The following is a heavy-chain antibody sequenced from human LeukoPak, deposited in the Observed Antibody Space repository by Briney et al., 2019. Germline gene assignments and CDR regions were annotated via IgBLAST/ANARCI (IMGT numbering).Heavy chain of an antibody. CDR3: ARIVVVPAAPLAAFDY. J-gene: IGHJ4*02. D-gene: IGHD2-2*01. CDR1: GGSISSSNW. CDR2: IYHSGST. Sequence: SGTLSLTCAVSGGSISSSNWWSWVRQPPGKGLDWIGEIYHSGSTNYNPSLKSRVTISVDKSKNQFSLKLSSVTAADTAVYYCARIVVVPAAPLAAFDYWGQGTLVTVSS. V-gene: IGHV4-4*02.